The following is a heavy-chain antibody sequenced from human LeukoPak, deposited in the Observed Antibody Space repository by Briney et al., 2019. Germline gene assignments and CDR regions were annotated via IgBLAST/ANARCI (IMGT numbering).Heavy chain of an antibody. V-gene: IGHV1-2*02. CDR1: GYTFTGYY. Sequence: ASVKVSCKASGYTFTGYYMHWVRQDPGQGLEWMGWINPNSGGTNYAQKFQGRVTMTRDTSISTAYMELSRLRSDDTAVYYCARGHSSGWYYFDYWGQGTLVTVSS. CDR2: INPNSGGT. CDR3: ARGHSSGWYYFDY. J-gene: IGHJ4*02. D-gene: IGHD6-19*01.